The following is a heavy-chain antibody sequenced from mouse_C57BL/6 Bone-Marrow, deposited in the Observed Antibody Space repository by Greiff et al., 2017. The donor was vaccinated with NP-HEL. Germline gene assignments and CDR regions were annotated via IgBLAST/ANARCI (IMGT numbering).Heavy chain of an antibody. D-gene: IGHD1-2*01. J-gene: IGHJ2*01. V-gene: IGHV1-83*01. CDR2: YPGSGNTY. CDR1: YTFTDYYM. CDR3: RRLLRPPYYFDY. Sequence: VQLQQSGPELVKPGASVKMSCKASGYTFTDYYMHWVKQKPGKGLEWIGEIYPGSGNTYYNEKFKGKATLTADTSSSTAYMQLSSLTSEDSAVYFCARRLLRPPYYFDYWGQGTTLTVSS.